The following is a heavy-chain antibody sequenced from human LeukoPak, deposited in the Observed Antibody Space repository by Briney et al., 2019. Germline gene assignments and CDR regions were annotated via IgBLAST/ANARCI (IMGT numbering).Heavy chain of an antibody. Sequence: PSETLSLTCTVSGSSISSSSYYWGWIRQPPGKGLEWIGSIYYSGSTYYNPSLKSRVTISVDTSKNQFSLKLSSVTAADTAVYYCARDDSSGSHAFDIWGQGTMVTVSS. CDR3: ARDDSSGSHAFDI. CDR1: GSSISSSSYY. J-gene: IGHJ3*02. V-gene: IGHV4-39*07. CDR2: IYYSGST. D-gene: IGHD3-22*01.